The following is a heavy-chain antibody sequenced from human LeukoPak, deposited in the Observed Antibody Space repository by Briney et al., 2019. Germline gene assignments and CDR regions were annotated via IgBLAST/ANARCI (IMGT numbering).Heavy chain of an antibody. D-gene: IGHD3-16*01. Sequence: PSETLSLTCTVSGGSVSSGSYYWSWIRQPPGKGLEWIGEINHSGSTNYNPSLKSRVTISVDTSKNQFSLKLSSVTAADTAVYYCTRKKGYALFDYWGQGTLVTVSS. CDR3: TRKKGYALFDY. J-gene: IGHJ4*02. CDR1: GGSVSSGSYY. V-gene: IGHV4-39*07. CDR2: INHSGST.